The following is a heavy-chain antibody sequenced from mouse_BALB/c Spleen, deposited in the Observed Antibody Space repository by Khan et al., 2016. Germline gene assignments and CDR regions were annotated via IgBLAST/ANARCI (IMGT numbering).Heavy chain of an antibody. CDR1: GFTFTDYY. Sequence: EVELVESGGGLVQPGGSLRLSCATSGFTFTDYYMSWVRQPPGKALEWLGFIRNKANGYTTEYSASVKGRFTISRDNSQSILYLQMNTLRAEDSVTSYCARDDYDYAMDYWGQGTSVTVSS. J-gene: IGHJ4*01. CDR3: ARDDYDYAMDY. V-gene: IGHV7-3*02. D-gene: IGHD2-4*01. CDR2: IRNKANGYTT.